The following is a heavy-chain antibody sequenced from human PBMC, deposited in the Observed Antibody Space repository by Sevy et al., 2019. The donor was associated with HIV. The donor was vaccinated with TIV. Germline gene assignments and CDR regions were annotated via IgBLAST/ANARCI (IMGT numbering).Heavy chain of an antibody. J-gene: IGHJ4*02. CDR2: ISAYNGNT. D-gene: IGHD3-22*01. V-gene: IGHV1-18*01. CDR1: GYTFTSYG. CDR3: AIINYYDSSGYAKTFDY. Sequence: ASVKVSCKACGYTFTSYGISWVRQAPGQGLEWMGWISAYNGNTNYAQKLQGRVTMTTDTSTSTAYMELRSLRSDDTAVYYCAIINYYDSSGYAKTFDYWGQGTLVTVSS.